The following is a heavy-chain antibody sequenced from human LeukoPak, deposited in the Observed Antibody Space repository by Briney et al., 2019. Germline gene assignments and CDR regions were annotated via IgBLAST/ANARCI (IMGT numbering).Heavy chain of an antibody. CDR1: GFSFSAYF. Sequence: GGSLRLSCVASGFSFSAYFMHWVRQASGKGLEYVSAIRSDGSSTFYPNSVKGRFNSSRDNSKSTLYLQMGSLRAEDTAVYYCTRRYGGHSGWAGYHDSWGQGTLVTVSS. CDR3: TRRYGGHSGWAGYHDS. J-gene: IGHJ4*02. V-gene: IGHV3-64*01. CDR2: IRSDGSST. D-gene: IGHD6-19*01.